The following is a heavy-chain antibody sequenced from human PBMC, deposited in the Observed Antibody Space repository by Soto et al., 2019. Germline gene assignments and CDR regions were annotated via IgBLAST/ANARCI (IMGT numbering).Heavy chain of an antibody. V-gene: IGHV4-4*07. CDR1: GGSISSYY. CDR3: ASNGGNPTRDYYYGMDV. D-gene: IGHD2-15*01. CDR2: IYTSGST. Sequence: SETLSLTCTVSGGSISSYYWSWIRQPAGKGLEWIGRIYTSGSTNYNPSLKSRVTMSVDTSKNQFSLKLSSVTAADTAVYYCASNGGNPTRDYYYGMDVWGQGTTVTVSS. J-gene: IGHJ6*02.